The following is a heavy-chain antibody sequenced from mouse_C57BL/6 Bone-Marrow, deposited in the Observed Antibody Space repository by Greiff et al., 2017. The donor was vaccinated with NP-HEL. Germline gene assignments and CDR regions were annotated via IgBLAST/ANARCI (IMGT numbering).Heavy chain of an antibody. CDR1: GFTFSDYG. CDR3: ATFNWGYAMDY. Sequence: EVQGVESGGGLVKPGGSLKLSCAASGFTFSDYGMHWVRQAPEKGLEWVAYISSGSSTIYYADTVKGRFTISRDNAKNTLFLQMTSLRSEDTAMYYCATFNWGYAMDYWGQGTSVTVSS. V-gene: IGHV5-17*01. D-gene: IGHD4-1*01. CDR2: ISSGSSTI. J-gene: IGHJ4*01.